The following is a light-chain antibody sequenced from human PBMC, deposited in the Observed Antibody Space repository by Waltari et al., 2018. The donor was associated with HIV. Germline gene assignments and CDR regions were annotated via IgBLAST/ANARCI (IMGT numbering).Light chain of an antibody. CDR2: EVS. CDR3: SSLTTTNTLI. CDR1: SRDVGAYHY. V-gene: IGLV2-14*01. Sequence: QSALTQPASVSGSPGQSITISCTGTSRDVGAYHYVSGYQQPPGPAPQLIVFEVSNRPSGTSDRFSGSKSGNTASLTISGLQAEDEADYYCSSLTTTNTLIFGGGTKVTVL. J-gene: IGLJ2*01.